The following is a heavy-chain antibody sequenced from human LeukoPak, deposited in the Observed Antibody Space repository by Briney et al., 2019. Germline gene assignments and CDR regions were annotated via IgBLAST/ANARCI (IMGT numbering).Heavy chain of an antibody. V-gene: IGHV3-23*01. CDR2: ISGSGGST. CDR3: AKGYSSSWHDQGY. J-gene: IGHJ4*02. CDR1: GFTFGSFA. Sequence: QPGGSLRLSCAASGFTFGSFAMTWVRQAPGKGLEWVSGISGSGGSTYYADSVKGRFTISRDNSKNTLYLQMNSLRAEDTAVYYCAKGYSSSWHDQGYWGQGTLVTVSS. D-gene: IGHD6-13*01.